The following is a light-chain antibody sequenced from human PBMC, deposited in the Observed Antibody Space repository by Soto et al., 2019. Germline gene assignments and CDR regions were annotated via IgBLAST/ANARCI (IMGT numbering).Light chain of an antibody. J-gene: IGKJ4*01. CDR1: QTVSSGF. CDR3: QQYYRSPTP. CDR2: GAS. V-gene: IGKV3-20*01. Sequence: VLKLSRRTLSVSEGERAAXSCRASQTVSSGFLAWDQQKVGHAPRLLIYGASTRATGIPERFSGRGSGTDFTLTIDRQEPEDFAVDYCQQYYRSPTPFGGGT.